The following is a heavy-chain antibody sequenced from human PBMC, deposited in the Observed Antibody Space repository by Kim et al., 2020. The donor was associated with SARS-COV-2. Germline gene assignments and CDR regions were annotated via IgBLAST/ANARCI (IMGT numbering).Heavy chain of an antibody. CDR2: ISSSSSIYI. V-gene: IGHV3-21*01. J-gene: IGHJ4*02. CDR3: ALRNYYDRSVYDGGLGY. D-gene: IGHD3-22*01. Sequence: GGSLRLSCAASGFTFRSYSMNWVRQAPGKGLEWVSSISSSSSIYIYYADSVKGRFTIFRDNAKNSLYLQMNSRRAEDTAAYYCALRNYYDRSVYDGGLGYWGQGTLVTVSS. CDR1: GFTFRSYS.